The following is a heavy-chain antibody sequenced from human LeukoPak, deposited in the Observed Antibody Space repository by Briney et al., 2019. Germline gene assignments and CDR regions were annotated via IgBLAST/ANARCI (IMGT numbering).Heavy chain of an antibody. CDR2: ISSGGSTV. D-gene: IGHD3-10*01. V-gene: IGHV3-48*03. CDR3: ARGGSFVEY. CDR1: GFTFSNYE. Sequence: GGSLRLSCAASGFTFSNYEMHWVRRAPGKGLEWVSYISSGGSTVYYEDSVKGRFTVSRDNAKNSLYLQMSSLRAEDTAVYYCARGGSFVEYWGQGTLVSVSS. J-gene: IGHJ4*02.